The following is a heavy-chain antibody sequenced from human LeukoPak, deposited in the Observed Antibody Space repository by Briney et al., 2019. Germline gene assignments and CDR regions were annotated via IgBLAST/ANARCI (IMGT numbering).Heavy chain of an antibody. D-gene: IGHD1-1*01. CDR1: GGSINNYY. Sequence: SETLSLTCTVSGGSINNYYWSWIRQPPGKGLEWIGYTYYTGTTSYNPSLKSRVTISVDTSKNQFSLKLSSVTAADTAVYYCARYSATGNYFDYWGQGTLVTVSS. CDR2: TYYTGTT. CDR3: ARYSATGNYFDY. V-gene: IGHV4-59*01. J-gene: IGHJ4*02.